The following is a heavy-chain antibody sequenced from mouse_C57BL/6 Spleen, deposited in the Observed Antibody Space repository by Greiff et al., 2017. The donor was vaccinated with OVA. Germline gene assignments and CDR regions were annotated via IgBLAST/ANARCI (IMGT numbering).Heavy chain of an antibody. CDR2: IWRGGST. V-gene: IGHV2-5*01. J-gene: IGHJ3*01. CDR1: GFSLTSYG. D-gene: IGHD2-3*01. Sequence: VKLMESGPGLVQPSLSLSITCTVSGFSLTSYGVHWVRQSPGKGLEWLGVIWRGGSTDYNAAFMSRLSITKDNSKSQVFFKMNSLQADDTAIYYCAKNDGYGGTWFAYWGQGTLVTVSA. CDR3: AKNDGYGGTWFAY.